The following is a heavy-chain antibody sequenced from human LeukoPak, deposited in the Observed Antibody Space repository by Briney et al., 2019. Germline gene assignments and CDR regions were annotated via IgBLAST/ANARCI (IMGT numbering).Heavy chain of an antibody. Sequence: PGGSLRLSCAASGFAFSSYWLHWVRQAPGKGLVWVSRVNSDGSSTNYADSVEGRFTVSRDNAKNTLFLQMNSLRAEDTAVYYCARDPWHGALDIWGQGTMVTVSS. CDR2: VNSDGSST. CDR3: ARDPWHGALDI. V-gene: IGHV3-74*01. CDR1: GFAFSSYW. J-gene: IGHJ3*02.